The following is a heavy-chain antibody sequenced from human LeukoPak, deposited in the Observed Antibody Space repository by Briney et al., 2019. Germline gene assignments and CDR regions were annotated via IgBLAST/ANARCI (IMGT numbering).Heavy chain of an antibody. CDR2: ISGSGGST. V-gene: IGHV3-23*01. Sequence: GGSLRLSCAASGFTFSSYAMSWVRQAPGKGLEWVSSISGSGGSTYYADSVKGRFTISRDNSKNTLYLQMNSLRAEDTAVYYCAKLRSPGKGTIPFDYWGQGTLVTVSS. J-gene: IGHJ4*02. CDR3: AKLRSPGKGTIPFDY. CDR1: GFTFSSYA. D-gene: IGHD4-23*01.